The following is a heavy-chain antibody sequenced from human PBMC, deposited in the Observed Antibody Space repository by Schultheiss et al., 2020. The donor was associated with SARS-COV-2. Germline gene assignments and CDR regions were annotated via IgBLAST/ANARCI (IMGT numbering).Heavy chain of an antibody. CDR1: GGSFSGYY. D-gene: IGHD3-16*01. Sequence: SETLSLTCAVYGGSFSGYYWSWIRQPPGKGPQWIGYIYHTGTTNYNPSLKSRVTMSIDRPKNQFSLKLSSVTAADTAVDYCARGPPGLVRSNWYYHGLDVWGQGTTVTVSS. J-gene: IGHJ6*02. CDR2: IYHTGTT. V-gene: IGHV4-34*01. CDR3: ARGPPGLVRSNWYYHGLDV.